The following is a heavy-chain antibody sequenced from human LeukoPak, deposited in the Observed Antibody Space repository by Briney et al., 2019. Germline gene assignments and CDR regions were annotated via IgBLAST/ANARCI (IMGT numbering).Heavy chain of an antibody. CDR3: ARTRVYYYGSGSYNG. CDR2: ISSSSSYI. D-gene: IGHD3-10*01. CDR1: GFTFSSYS. V-gene: IGHV3-21*01. J-gene: IGHJ4*02. Sequence: GGSLRLSCAASGFTFSSYSMNWVRQAPGKGLEWVSSISSSSSYIYYADSVKGRFTISRDNAKNSLYLQMNSLRAEDTAVYYCARTRVYYYGSGSYNGWGQGTLVTVSS.